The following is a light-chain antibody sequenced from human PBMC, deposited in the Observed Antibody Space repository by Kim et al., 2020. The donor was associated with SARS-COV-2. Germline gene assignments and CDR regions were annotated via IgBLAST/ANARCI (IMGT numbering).Light chain of an antibody. CDR2: KAS. V-gene: IGKV1-5*03. CDR1: QSISNW. Sequence: DIQMTQSPSTLSASVGDRVTITCRAGQSISNWLAWYQQKPGKAPKVLIYKASSLESGVPSRFSGSGSGTEFTLTISSLQPDDFATYYCQQYNSYSYTFGQGTKLEI. J-gene: IGKJ2*01. CDR3: QQYNSYSYT.